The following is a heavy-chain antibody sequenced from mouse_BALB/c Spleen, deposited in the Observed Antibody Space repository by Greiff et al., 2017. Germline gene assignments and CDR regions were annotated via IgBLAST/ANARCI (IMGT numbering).Heavy chain of an antibody. CDR3: QALRVLRDAMDY. CDR1: GFNIKDYY. Sequence: EVMLVESGAELVRSGASVKLSCTASGFNIKDYYMHWVKQRPEQGLEWIGWIDPENGDTEYAPKFQGKATMTADTSSNTAYLQLSSLTSEDTAFYYCQALRVLRDAMDYWGQGTSVTVSS. J-gene: IGHJ4*01. V-gene: IGHV14-4*02. CDR2: IDPENGDT. D-gene: IGHD2-14*01.